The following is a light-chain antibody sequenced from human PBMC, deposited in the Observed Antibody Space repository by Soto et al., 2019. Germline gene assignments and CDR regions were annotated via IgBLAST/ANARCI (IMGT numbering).Light chain of an antibody. Sequence: EIVLTQSPATLSLSPGERATLSCRASQSVGSYFAWYQQKPGQAPRLLIYDAFSRATGIPARFSGSGSGTDFSLTIRRLVPEDFAVYFCQQRSSWPLTFGGGTMVEIK. CDR2: DAF. CDR3: QQRSSWPLT. V-gene: IGKV3-11*01. CDR1: QSVGSY. J-gene: IGKJ4*01.